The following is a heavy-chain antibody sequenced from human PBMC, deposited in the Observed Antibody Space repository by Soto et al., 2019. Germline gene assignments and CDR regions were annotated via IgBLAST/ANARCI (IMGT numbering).Heavy chain of an antibody. V-gene: IGHV3-33*01. CDR2: IWYDGSNK. D-gene: IGHD3-10*01. J-gene: IGHJ4*02. CDR3: ARENVLWFGDNFDY. CDR1: GFTFSSYG. Sequence: QVQLVESGGGVVQPGRSLRLSCAASGFTFSSYGMHWVRQAPGKGLEWVAVIWYDGSNKYYADSVKGRFTISRDNSKNTLYLQMNSLRAEDTAVYYCARENVLWFGDNFDYWGQGTLVTVSS.